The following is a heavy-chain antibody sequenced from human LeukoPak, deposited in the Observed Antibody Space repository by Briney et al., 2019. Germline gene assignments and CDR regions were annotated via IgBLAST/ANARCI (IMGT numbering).Heavy chain of an antibody. D-gene: IGHD6-13*01. Sequence: GASVKVSCKASGYTFTSYDINWVRQATGQGLEWMGWMNPNSGNTGYAQEFQGRVTMTRNTSISTAYMELSSLRSEDTAVYYCLAAAGPISFDYWGQGTLVTVSS. V-gene: IGHV1-8*01. CDR2: MNPNSGNT. CDR1: GYTFTSYD. J-gene: IGHJ4*02. CDR3: LAAAGPISFDY.